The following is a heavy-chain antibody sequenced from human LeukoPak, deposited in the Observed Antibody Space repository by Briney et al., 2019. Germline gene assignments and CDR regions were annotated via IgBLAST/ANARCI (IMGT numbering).Heavy chain of an antibody. V-gene: IGHV1-8*01. CDR2: INPNSGNT. Sequence: ASVKVSCKASGYTFTSHDINWVRQATEQGLEWVGYINPNSGNTGYAQKFQGRVTLTRDTSTNTAYMELTSLRSEDTAVYYCTRVPRESYSHWGQGTLVTVSS. CDR1: GYTFTSHD. CDR3: TRVPRESYSH. J-gene: IGHJ4*02. D-gene: IGHD1-26*01.